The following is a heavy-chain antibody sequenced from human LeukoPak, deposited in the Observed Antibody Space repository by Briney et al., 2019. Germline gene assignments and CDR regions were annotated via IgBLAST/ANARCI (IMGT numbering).Heavy chain of an antibody. D-gene: IGHD6-19*01. CDR2: ISGSGGST. CDR3: ASSIAVAGTGWFDP. J-gene: IGHJ5*02. V-gene: IGHV3-23*01. CDR1: GFTFSSYA. Sequence: GGSLRLSCAASGFTFSSYAMSWVRQAPGKGLEWVSAISGSGGSTYYADSVKGRFTISRDNSKNMLYLQMNSLRAEDTAVYYCASSIAVAGTGWFDPWGQGTLVTVSS.